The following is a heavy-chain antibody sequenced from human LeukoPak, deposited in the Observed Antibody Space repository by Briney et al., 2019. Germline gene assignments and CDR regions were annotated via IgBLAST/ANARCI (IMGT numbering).Heavy chain of an antibody. CDR2: INPSGGST. Sequence: ASVKVSCKASGYTFTNYYMHWVRQTPGQGLEWMGIINPSGGSTSYAQKFQGRVTMTRDTSTSTVYMELSSLRSEDTAVYYCAREVCSSTSCSTFHYWGQGTLVTVSS. J-gene: IGHJ4*02. D-gene: IGHD2-2*01. V-gene: IGHV1-46*01. CDR1: GYTFTNYY. CDR3: AREVCSSTSCSTFHY.